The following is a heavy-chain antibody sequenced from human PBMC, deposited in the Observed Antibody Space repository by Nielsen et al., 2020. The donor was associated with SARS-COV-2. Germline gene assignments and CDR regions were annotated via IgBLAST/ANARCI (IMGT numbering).Heavy chain of an antibody. CDR2: ISGGGGST. CDR3: ARSLTLIGGYYGMDV. J-gene: IGHJ6*02. CDR1: GFTFSNFA. V-gene: IGHV3-23*01. Sequence: GESLKISCAASGFTFSNFAMSWVRQAPGKGLEWVSTISGGGGSTYYADSVKGRLTISRDNSKNTLYLQMNSLRAEDTAVYYCARSLTLIGGYYGMDVWGQGTTVTVSS. D-gene: IGHD7-27*01.